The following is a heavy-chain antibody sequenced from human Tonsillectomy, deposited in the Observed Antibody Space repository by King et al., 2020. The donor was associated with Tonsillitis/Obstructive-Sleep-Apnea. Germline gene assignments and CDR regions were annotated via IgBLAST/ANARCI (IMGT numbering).Heavy chain of an antibody. CDR1: GGSIRSYY. CDR3: ARRANPAAVHFYMDV. J-gene: IGHJ6*03. Sequence: QLQESGPGLVKPSETLSLTCTVSGGSIRSYYWSWIRQSPGKGLEWIGYIYYSGNTNYNPSLKSRVTISVDTSKNQFSLKLTSVTAADTAVYFCARRANPAAVHFYMDVWGKGATVTVSS. V-gene: IGHV4-59*08. D-gene: IGHD2-2*02. CDR2: IYYSGNT.